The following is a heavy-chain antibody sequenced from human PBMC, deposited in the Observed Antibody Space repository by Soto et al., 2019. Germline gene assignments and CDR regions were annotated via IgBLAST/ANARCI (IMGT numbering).Heavy chain of an antibody. D-gene: IGHD3-22*01. CDR3: ARALKDYYYDGNPYYYFDY. V-gene: IGHV4-30-4*01. J-gene: IGHJ4*02. CDR1: GGSISSGDYF. Sequence: SETLSLTCTVSGGSISSGDYFWNWVRQPPGKDLEWIGYIYYSGSAYYNPSLESRITISVDTSKNQFSLQLSSVTAADTAVYYCARALKDYYYDGNPYYYFDYWGQGTLVTVSS. CDR2: IYYSGSA.